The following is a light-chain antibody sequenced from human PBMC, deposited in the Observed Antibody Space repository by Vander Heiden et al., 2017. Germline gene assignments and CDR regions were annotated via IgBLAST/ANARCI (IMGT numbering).Light chain of an antibody. CDR1: QSISSW. CDR3: QQYHTFAS. V-gene: IGKV1-5*03. CDR2: KAS. Sequence: DIHMTQSPSTLSASVGDRVTITCRARQSISSWLAWYQQKPGKAPKLLIYKASTLESGVPSRFSGSASETEFTLTISSLQPDDFATYYCQQYHTFASFGQGTKVEI. J-gene: IGKJ1*01.